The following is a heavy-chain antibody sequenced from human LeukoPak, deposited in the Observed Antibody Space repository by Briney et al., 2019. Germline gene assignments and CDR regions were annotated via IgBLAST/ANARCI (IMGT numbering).Heavy chain of an antibody. D-gene: IGHD5-12*01. CDR1: GFTFSRYA. Sequence: GGSLRLSCAVSGFTFSRYAIHWVRQAPGKGLEWVALFSYDGTPKHYAGSVKGRFTVSRDDSKNTLYLQMNSLRAEDTAVYYCARGKGDSNGYDYILDYWGQGTLVTVSS. CDR2: FSYDGTPK. V-gene: IGHV3-30*01. CDR3: ARGKGDSNGYDYILDY. J-gene: IGHJ4*02.